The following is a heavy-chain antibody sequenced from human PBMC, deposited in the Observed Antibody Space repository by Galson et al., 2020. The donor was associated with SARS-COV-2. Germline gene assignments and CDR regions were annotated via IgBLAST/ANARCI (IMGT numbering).Heavy chain of an antibody. CDR2: IYYSGST. CDR1: GGSISSGDYY. J-gene: IGHJ4*02. V-gene: IGHV4-30-4*01. D-gene: IGHD2-2*01. CDR3: ARAPLGYCSSSACYRHHDY. Sequence: TLSLTCTVSGGSISSGDYYWSWIRQPPGKGLEWIGYIYYSGSTSYNPSLKSRVTLSVDTSKNQFSLNLSSVTAADTAVYSCARAPLGYCSSSACYRHHDYWGQGTLVTVSS.